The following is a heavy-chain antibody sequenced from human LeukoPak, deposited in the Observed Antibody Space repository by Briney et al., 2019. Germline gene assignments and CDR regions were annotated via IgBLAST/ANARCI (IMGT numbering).Heavy chain of an antibody. J-gene: IGHJ4*02. D-gene: IGHD4-17*01. Sequence: ASVKVSCKASGYTFTGYYMHWVRQAPGQGLEWMGWINPNSGGTNYAQKFQGRVTMTRDTPISTAYMELSRLRSDDTAVYYCARGNDRPYGDYGGGHFDYWGQGTLVTVSS. CDR1: GYTFTGYY. V-gene: IGHV1-2*02. CDR3: ARGNDRPYGDYGGGHFDY. CDR2: INPNSGGT.